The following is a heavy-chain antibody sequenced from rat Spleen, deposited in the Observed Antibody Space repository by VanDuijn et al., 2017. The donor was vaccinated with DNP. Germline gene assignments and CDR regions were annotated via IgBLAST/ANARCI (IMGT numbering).Heavy chain of an antibody. J-gene: IGHJ3*01. D-gene: IGHD1-5*01. CDR2: IWSGGST. CDR3: ARSPAGKYNGWLAY. Sequence: VQLVESGGGLVQPGRSLKLSCAASGFTFSDYNMAWVRQPPGKGLEWIGGIWSGGSTDYNSALKSRLSISRDTSKSQVLLKMNSLQTEDTAMYFCARSPAGKYNGWLAYWGQGTLVTVSS. V-gene: IGHV2-15*01. CDR1: GFTFSDYN.